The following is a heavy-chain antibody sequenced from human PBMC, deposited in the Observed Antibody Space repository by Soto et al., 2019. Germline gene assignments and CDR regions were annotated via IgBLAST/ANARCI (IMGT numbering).Heavy chain of an antibody. D-gene: IGHD4-17*01. Sequence: PXXTLSLTCTVSSGSISSYYWSWIRRPPGKGLEWIGYIXYSGSXNYNTYIKSRXXISVDKSXXQFYMKLSSVTAAETAVYYCARDLYGDYVWFDPWGQGTLVTVSS. CDR1: SGSISSYY. V-gene: IGHV4-59*01. J-gene: IGHJ5*02. CDR3: ARDLYGDYVWFDP. CDR2: IXYSGSX.